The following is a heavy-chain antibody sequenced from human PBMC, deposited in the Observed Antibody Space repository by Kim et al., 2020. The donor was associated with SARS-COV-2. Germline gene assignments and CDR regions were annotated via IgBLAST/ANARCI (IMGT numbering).Heavy chain of an antibody. Sequence: GGSLRLSCAASGFTFSNAWMSWVRQAPGKGLEWVGRIKSKTDGGTTDYAAPVKGRFTISRDDSKNTLYLQMNSLKTEDTAVYYCTTGRRGWFGELLLSEDYYYYYGMDVWGQGTTVTVSS. D-gene: IGHD3-10*01. V-gene: IGHV3-15*01. CDR3: TTGRRGWFGELLLSEDYYYYYGMDV. CDR2: IKSKTDGGTT. J-gene: IGHJ6*02. CDR1: GFTFSNAW.